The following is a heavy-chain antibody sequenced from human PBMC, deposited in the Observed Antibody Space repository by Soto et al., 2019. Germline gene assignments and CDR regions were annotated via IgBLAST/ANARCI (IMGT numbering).Heavy chain of an antibody. Sequence: QVQLVQSGAEVKKPGASVKVSCKAAGYSFSTSGISWVRQAPGQGLEWVGWISSYNVNTNYAQKVQGRVTMTTDTXTSXAYRELRRLTSDYTAVYYCAREICTGGRCYRTFDSRGQGTLVTVSS. CDR2: ISSYNVNT. V-gene: IGHV1-18*01. CDR3: AREICTGGRCYRTFDS. J-gene: IGHJ4*02. D-gene: IGHD2-15*01. CDR1: GYSFSTSG.